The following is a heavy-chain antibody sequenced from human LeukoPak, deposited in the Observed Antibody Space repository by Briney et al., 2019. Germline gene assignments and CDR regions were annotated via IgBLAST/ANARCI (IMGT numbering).Heavy chain of an antibody. Sequence: ASVKVSCKASGYTFTGYYIHWVRQAPGQGPEWMGRIDPNSGDTSFAQIFQGRVTMTRVTSISTTYMEMSSLRSDDTAVFYCARQGSGSYKLDYWGQGALVTVSS. D-gene: IGHD3-10*01. CDR3: ARQGSGSYKLDY. J-gene: IGHJ4*02. CDR1: GYTFTGYY. CDR2: IDPNSGDT. V-gene: IGHV1-2*06.